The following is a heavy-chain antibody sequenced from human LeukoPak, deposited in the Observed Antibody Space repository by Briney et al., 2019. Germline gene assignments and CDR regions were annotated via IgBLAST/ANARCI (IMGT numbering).Heavy chain of an antibody. V-gene: IGHV4-61*01. J-gene: IGHJ4*02. Sequence: PSETLSLTCTVSGGSASSGSYYWSWIRQPPGKGLEWIGYIYYSGSTNYNPSLKSRVTISVDTSKNQFSLKLSSVTAADTAVYYCARDSKQQAYFDYWGQGTLVTVSS. D-gene: IGHD5-18*01. CDR2: IYYSGST. CDR3: ARDSKQQAYFDY. CDR1: GGSASSGSYY.